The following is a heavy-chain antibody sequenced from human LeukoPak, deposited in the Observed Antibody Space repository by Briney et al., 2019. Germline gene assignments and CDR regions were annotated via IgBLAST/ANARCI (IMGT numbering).Heavy chain of an antibody. V-gene: IGHV3-13*01. CDR3: ARGPPRGKYYYMDV. J-gene: IGHJ6*03. Sequence: GGSLRLSCAASGFTFSSFDMHWVRQPTGQGLEWVSTIGTASDTYYPGSVEGRFTLSRDNAKNSLYVQMNSLTAGDTAVYYCARGPPRGKYYYMDVWGKGTTVTVSS. CDR2: IGTASDT. CDR1: GFTFSSFD. D-gene: IGHD1-1*01.